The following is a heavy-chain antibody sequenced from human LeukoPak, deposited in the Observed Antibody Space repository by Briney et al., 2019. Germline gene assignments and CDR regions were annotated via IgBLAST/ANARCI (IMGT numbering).Heavy chain of an antibody. D-gene: IGHD2-2*01. Sequence: GGSLRLSCAASGFTFTNYAMTWVRQAPGKGLGWVSVISGSGGTTYYADSVKGRFTISRDNSKNTLYLQMHSLRAEDTAEYYCAKDRGCSSTSCARYFDYWGQGTLVTVSS. CDR2: ISGSGGTT. CDR3: AKDRGCSSTSCARYFDY. J-gene: IGHJ4*02. V-gene: IGHV3-23*01. CDR1: GFTFTNYA.